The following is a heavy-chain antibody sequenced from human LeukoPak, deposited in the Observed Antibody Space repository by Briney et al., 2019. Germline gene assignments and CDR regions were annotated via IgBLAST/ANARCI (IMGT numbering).Heavy chain of an antibody. CDR3: ARVEIFGVVIGLFDY. Sequence: ASVKVSCKASGGTFISYAISWVRQAPGQGLEWMGGIIPIFGTANYAQKFQGRVTITADESTSTAYMELSSLRSEDTAVYYCARVEIFGVVIGLFDYWGQGTLVTVSS. CDR1: GGTFISYA. D-gene: IGHD3-3*01. CDR2: IIPIFGTA. V-gene: IGHV1-69*13. J-gene: IGHJ4*02.